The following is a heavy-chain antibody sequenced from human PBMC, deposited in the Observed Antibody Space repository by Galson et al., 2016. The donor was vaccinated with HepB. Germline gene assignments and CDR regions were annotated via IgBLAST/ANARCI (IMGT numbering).Heavy chain of an antibody. Sequence: SVKVSCKASGSTFTAYFIHWVRQAPGQGLEWTGWINPNSGGTDYAQQFQGRVTMTRDTSISTAYMELSRLRPDDTAVYYCARDPGITSSGYSFDYWGQGTLVTVSS. J-gene: IGHJ4*02. CDR1: GSTFTAYF. D-gene: IGHD3-22*01. V-gene: IGHV1-2*02. CDR3: ARDPGITSSGYSFDY. CDR2: INPNSGGT.